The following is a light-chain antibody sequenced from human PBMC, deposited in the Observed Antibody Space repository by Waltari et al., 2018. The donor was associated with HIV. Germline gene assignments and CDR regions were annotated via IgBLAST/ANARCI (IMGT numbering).Light chain of an antibody. CDR3: SSYTSSSTRV. V-gene: IGLV2-14*03. CDR2: DVS. J-gene: IGLJ3*02. CDR1: SREVGGYNY. Sequence: SALTPPASLSGSPGQSITISCTGTSREVGGYNYVSWYQQHPGKAPKLMIYDVSNRPSGVSNRFSGSKSGNTASLTISGLQAEDEADYYCSSYTSSSTRVFGGGTKLTVL.